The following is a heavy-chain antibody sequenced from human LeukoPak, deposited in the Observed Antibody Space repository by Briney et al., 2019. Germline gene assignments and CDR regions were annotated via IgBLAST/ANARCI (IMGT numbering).Heavy chain of an antibody. D-gene: IGHD3-3*01. CDR3: ARHERNYDFWSGEALPGGWFVP. J-gene: IGHJ5*02. V-gene: IGHV5-51*01. Sequence: GESLKISCKGSGYSFTSYWIGWVRQLPGKGLEWMGIIYPGDSDTRYSPSFQGQVTISADKSRSTANLQWSSLKASDTAMYYCARHERNYDFWSGEALPGGWFVPWGQGTLVTVSS. CDR1: GYSFTSYW. CDR2: IYPGDSDT.